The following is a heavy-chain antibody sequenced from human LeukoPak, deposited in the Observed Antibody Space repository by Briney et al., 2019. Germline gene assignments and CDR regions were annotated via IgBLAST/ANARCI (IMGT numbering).Heavy chain of an antibody. V-gene: IGHV3-23*01. D-gene: IGHD3-10*01. CDR3: AKGSEYYYGSDFDY. Sequence: GGSLRLSCAASRFTFSSYAMSWVLQAPGKGLEWVSTVSGGGSRTYYADSVKGRFTISRDNSKNTLYLQMNSLRAEDTALYYCAKGSEYYYGSDFDYWGQGILVTVSS. CDR1: RFTFSSYA. CDR2: VSGGGSRT. J-gene: IGHJ4*02.